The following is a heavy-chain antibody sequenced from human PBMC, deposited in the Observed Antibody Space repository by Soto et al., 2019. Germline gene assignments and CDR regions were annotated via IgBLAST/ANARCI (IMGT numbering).Heavy chain of an antibody. Sequence: SVKVSCKASGFTFTSSAVQWVRQARGQRLEWIGWIVVGSGNTNYAQKFQERVTITRDMSTSTAYMELSSLRSEDTAVYYCAADRWYSSGWYDYWGQGTLVTVSS. J-gene: IGHJ4*02. CDR3: AADRWYSSGWYDY. D-gene: IGHD6-19*01. V-gene: IGHV1-58*01. CDR1: GFTFTSSA. CDR2: IVVGSGNT.